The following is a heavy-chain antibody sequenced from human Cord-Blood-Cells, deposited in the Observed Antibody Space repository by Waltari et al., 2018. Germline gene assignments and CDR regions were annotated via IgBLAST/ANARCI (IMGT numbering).Heavy chain of an antibody. D-gene: IGHD1-1*01. CDR1: GDSVSSNSAA. V-gene: IGHV6-1*01. J-gene: IGHJ6*02. CDR3: ARGIQLERSYYYYGMDV. Sequence: QVQLQQSGPGLVKPSQTLSLTCAISGDSVSSNSAAWNWIRQSPSRGLEWLGRTYYRSKWYNDYAVSVKSRITSNPDTSKNQFSLQLNSVTPEDTAVYYCARGIQLERSYYYYGMDVWGQGTTVTVSS. CDR2: TYYRSKWYN.